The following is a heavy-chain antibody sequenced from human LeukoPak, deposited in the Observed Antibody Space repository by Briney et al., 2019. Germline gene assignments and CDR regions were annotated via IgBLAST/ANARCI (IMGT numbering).Heavy chain of an antibody. Sequence: GGSLRLSCAASGFTFSNAWMSWVRQAPGKGLEWVGRIKSKTDGGTTDYAAPVKGRFTISRDDSKNTLYLQMNSLKTEDTAVYYCTTDNSVYDILTGYNYFDYWGQGTLVTVSS. V-gene: IGHV3-15*01. J-gene: IGHJ4*02. D-gene: IGHD3-9*01. CDR2: IKSKTDGGTT. CDR3: TTDNSVYDILTGYNYFDY. CDR1: GFTFSNAW.